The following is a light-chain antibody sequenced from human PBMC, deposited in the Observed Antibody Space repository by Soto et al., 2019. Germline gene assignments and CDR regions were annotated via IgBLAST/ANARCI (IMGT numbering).Light chain of an antibody. V-gene: IGKV1-5*01. J-gene: IGKJ1*01. CDR1: QSISVS. CDR3: QQYNSYLWT. Sequence: IQMTQSPSTLSASVGGTVNISCRASQSISVSLAWYQQKPGKAPRLLIYDASTLQGGVPSRFSGRGSGTEFTLTISGLQPDDFATYYCQQYNSYLWTFGQGTKVDIK. CDR2: DAS.